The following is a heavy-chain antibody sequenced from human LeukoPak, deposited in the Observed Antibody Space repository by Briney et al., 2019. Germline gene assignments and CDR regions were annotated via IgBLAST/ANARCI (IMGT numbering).Heavy chain of an antibody. CDR3: ARGFGSGTSPIDL. Sequence: SETLSLTCTVSGRSIRSVYWNWIRQSAGKGLEWIGRIYATDLTNYNPSLKSRVTLSVDMSKNELSLTLKSVTAADTAVYYCARGFGSGTSPIDLWGRGALVTVSS. J-gene: IGHJ5*02. D-gene: IGHD3-10*01. CDR2: IYATDLT. CDR1: GRSIRSVY. V-gene: IGHV4-4*07.